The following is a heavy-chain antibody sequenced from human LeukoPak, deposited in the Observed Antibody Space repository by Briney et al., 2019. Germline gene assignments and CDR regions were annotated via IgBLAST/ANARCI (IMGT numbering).Heavy chain of an antibody. Sequence: GGSLRLSCAASGFSFSDNYMSWVRQAPGKGLEWVSIIYSSGTTYYADSVKGRFTISRDNSKSTVYLQMNSLRAEDTAVYYCARDRSTGSYDYWGQGTLVSVSS. V-gene: IGHV3-53*01. CDR1: GFSFSDNY. D-gene: IGHD1-26*01. J-gene: IGHJ4*02. CDR3: ARDRSTGSYDY. CDR2: IYSSGTT.